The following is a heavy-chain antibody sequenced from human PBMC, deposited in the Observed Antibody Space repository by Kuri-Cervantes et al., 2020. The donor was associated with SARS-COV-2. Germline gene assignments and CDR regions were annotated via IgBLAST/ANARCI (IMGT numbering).Heavy chain of an antibody. J-gene: IGHJ4*02. D-gene: IGHD3-10*01. V-gene: IGHV3-23*01. CDR1: GLTFSSYA. Sequence: GGSLSPSCTASGLTFSSYAMSWVRQAQGKGLEWVSTVSGSGVSTYYADSVKGRFTISRDNSASTMFLQMNSLRAEDTALYFCAKDLISASYFGSGSPDYWGQGTLVTVSS. CDR2: VSGSGVST. CDR3: AKDLISASYFGSGSPDY.